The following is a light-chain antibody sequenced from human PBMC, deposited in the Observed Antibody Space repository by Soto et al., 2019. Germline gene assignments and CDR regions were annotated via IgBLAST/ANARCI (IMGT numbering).Light chain of an antibody. CDR2: DVT. CDR3: SSYTSSSTQV. J-gene: IGLJ1*01. CDR1: SIDVGGYNY. V-gene: IGLV2-14*01. Sequence: ALTQPASVSGSPGQSITISCTGTSIDVGGYNYVSWYQQHPGKAPKLMIYDVTNRPSGISNRFSGSKSGNTASLTISGLQAEDEADYYCSSYTSSSTQVFGTGTKLTVL.